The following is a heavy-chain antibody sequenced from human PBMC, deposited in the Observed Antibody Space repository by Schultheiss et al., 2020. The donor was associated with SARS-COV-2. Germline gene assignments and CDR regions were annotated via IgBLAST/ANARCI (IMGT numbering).Heavy chain of an antibody. D-gene: IGHD3-22*01. CDR3: ARFAINYDSSGYYYFDY. CDR2: ISYDGFKK. Sequence: GGSLRLSCAASGFTFSSYAMHWVRQAPGKGLEWVAVISYDGFKKYYADSVKGRFTISRDNSNNTLYLHMNSLRAEDTAVYYCARFAINYDSSGYYYFDYWGQGTLVTVSS. J-gene: IGHJ4*02. V-gene: IGHV3-30-3*01. CDR1: GFTFSSYA.